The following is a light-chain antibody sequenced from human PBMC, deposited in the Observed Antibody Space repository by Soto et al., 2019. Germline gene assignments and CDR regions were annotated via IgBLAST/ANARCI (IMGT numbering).Light chain of an antibody. J-gene: IGLJ2*01. CDR3: QIQVV. CDR1: NIGSKS. Sequence: SSELTQPPSVSVAPGKTARITCGGNNIGSKSVHWYQQKPGQAPVLVIYYDSDRPSGIPERFSGSNSGNTATLTISRVEAGDEADYYCQIQVVFGGGTKLTVL. V-gene: IGLV3-21*01. CDR2: YDS.